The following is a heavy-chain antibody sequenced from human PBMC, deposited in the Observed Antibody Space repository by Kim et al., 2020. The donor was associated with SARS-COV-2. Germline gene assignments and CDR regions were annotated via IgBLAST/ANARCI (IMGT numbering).Heavy chain of an antibody. CDR2: IYSGGST. J-gene: IGHJ6*02. V-gene: IGHV3-53*04. CDR1: GFTVSSNY. CDR3: ARARTGTSYYYYGMDV. D-gene: IGHD1-1*01. Sequence: GGSLRLSCAASGFTVSSNYMSWVRQAPGKGLEWVSVIYSGGSTYYADSVKGRFTISRHNSKNTLYLQMNSLRAEDTAVYYCARARTGTSYYYYGMDVWGQGTTVTVSS.